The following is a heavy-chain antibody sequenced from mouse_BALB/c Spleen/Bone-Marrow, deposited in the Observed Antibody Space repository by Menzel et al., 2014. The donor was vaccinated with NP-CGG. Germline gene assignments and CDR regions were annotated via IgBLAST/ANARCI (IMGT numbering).Heavy chain of an antibody. CDR2: IRNKAKGYTT. J-gene: IGHJ1*01. V-gene: IGHV7-3*02. CDR1: GFTFTDYY. D-gene: IGHD2-12*01. CDR3: ARDINYDSYYWYFDV. Sequence: EVKVVESGGGLVQPGGSLRLSCATPGFTFTDYYMSWVRQPPGQALEWLGFIRNKAKGYTTEYSASVKGRFTISRDNSLSIVYLRMNTLRAEDSATYYCARDINYDSYYWYFDVWGAGTTVTVSS.